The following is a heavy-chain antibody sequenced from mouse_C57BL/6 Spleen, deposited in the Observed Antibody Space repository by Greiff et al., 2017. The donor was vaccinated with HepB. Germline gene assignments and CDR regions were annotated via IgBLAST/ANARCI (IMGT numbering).Heavy chain of an antibody. Sequence: EVQGVESGGGLVQPKGSLKLSCAASGFSFNTYAMNWVRQAPGKGLEWVARIRSKSNNYATYYADSVKDRFTISRDDSESMLYLQMNNLKTEDTAMYYCVRHGRGPWDAFDYWGQGTTLTVSS. CDR1: GFSFNTYA. CDR2: IRSKSNNYAT. J-gene: IGHJ2*01. V-gene: IGHV10-1*01. CDR3: VRHGRGPWDAFDY. D-gene: IGHD4-1*01.